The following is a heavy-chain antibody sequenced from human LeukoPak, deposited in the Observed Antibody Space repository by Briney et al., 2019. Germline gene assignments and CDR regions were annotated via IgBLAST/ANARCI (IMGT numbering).Heavy chain of an antibody. J-gene: IGHJ5*02. CDR2: INHSGST. Sequence: PSETLSLTRAVDGGSFSGYYWSWIRQPPGKGLEWIGEINHSGSTNYNPSLKSRVTISVDTSKNQFSLKLSSVTAADTAVYYCARLRIRGYCSSTSCYPWGQGTLVTVSS. V-gene: IGHV4-34*01. CDR1: GGSFSGYY. CDR3: ARLRIRGYCSSTSCYP. D-gene: IGHD2-2*01.